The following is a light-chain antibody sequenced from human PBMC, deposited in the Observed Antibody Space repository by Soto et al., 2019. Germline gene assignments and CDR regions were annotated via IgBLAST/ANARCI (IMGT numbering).Light chain of an antibody. CDR2: DAS. CDR1: QSVSSSY. J-gene: IGKJ2*01. V-gene: IGKV3-20*01. CDR3: QQYGSSLYT. Sequence: EIVLTQSPGTLSLSPGERATLSCRASQSVSSSYLAWYQQKPGQAPRLLIYDASSRATGIPDRFSGSGSGTDSTLTISRLEPEDFAVYYCQQYGSSLYTFGQGTKLEIK.